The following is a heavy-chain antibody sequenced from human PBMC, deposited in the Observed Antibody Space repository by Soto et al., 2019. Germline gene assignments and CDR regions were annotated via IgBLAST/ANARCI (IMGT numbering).Heavy chain of an antibody. J-gene: IGHJ4*02. D-gene: IGHD3-10*01. CDR1: GGSISTNNW. V-gene: IGHV4-4*02. CDR3: ARETGAGTYTGFDY. CDR2: IYHTGGT. Sequence: QVQLQESGPGLVKPSGTLSLTCAVSGGSISTNNWWSWVRQPPGKGLEWIGEIYHTGGTNYNPSLKSRVAMSVDKSKNQFSLNLNSVTAADTAVYYCARETGAGTYTGFDYWGQGTLVTVSS.